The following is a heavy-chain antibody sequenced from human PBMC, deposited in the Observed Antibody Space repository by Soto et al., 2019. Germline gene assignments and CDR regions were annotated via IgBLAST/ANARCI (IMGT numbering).Heavy chain of an antibody. CDR1: GGAISTYY. V-gene: IGHV4-4*07. CDR2: IYSSGST. D-gene: IGHD3-3*01. Sequence: ETLSLTCTVAGGAISTYYWTWILQPAGKGLEWIGRIYSSGSTKYNPSLQSRVTMSLDTSNNQFSLRLTSVTAADTAVYYCARGQRFSDWFDPWGQGTLVTVSS. J-gene: IGHJ5*02. CDR3: ARGQRFSDWFDP.